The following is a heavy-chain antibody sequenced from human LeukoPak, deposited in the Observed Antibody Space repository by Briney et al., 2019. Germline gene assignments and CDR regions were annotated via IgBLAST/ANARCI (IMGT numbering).Heavy chain of an antibody. CDR2: IYPGDSDT. V-gene: IGHV5-51*01. CDR3: ARRGTQNGLYYYYGMDV. Sequence: GESLKISCKGSGYSFTSYWIGWVRQMPGKGLEWMGIIYPGDSDTRYSPSFQGQVTISADKSISTAYLQWSSLKASDTAMYYCARRGTQNGLYYYYGMDVWGQGTTVTVSS. J-gene: IGHJ6*02. CDR1: GYSFTSYW. D-gene: IGHD2-8*01.